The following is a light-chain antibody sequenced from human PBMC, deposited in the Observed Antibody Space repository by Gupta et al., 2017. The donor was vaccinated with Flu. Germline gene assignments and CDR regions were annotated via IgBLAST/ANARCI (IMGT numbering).Light chain of an antibody. V-gene: IGKV3-20*01. CDR2: GAS. CDR3: QQYGSSPQT. Sequence: IVLTQSPGTLSLSPGERATLSCRASQSVSSSYLAWYQQKPGQAPRLLIYGASSRATGIPDRFSGSGSGTDFTLTISRLAPEDFAVYYCQQYGSSPQTFGQGTKVEIK. J-gene: IGKJ1*01. CDR1: QSVSSSY.